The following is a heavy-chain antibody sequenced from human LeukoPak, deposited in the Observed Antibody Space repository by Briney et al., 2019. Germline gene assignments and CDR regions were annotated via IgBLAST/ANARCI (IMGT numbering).Heavy chain of an antibody. V-gene: IGHV4-34*01. CDR1: GGSFSGHY. J-gene: IGHJ5*02. CDR2: INHSGST. D-gene: IGHD5-24*01. CDR3: ARAMGRRWLQPWFDP. Sequence: SETLSLTCAVYGGSFSGHYWGWIRQPPGKGLEWIGEINHSGSTNYNPSLKSRVTISVDTSKNQFSLKLSSVTAADTAVYYCARAMGRRWLQPWFDPWGQGTLVTVSS.